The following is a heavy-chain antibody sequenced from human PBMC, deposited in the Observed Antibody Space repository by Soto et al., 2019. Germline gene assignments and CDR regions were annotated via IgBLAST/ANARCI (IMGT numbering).Heavy chain of an antibody. V-gene: IGHV4-38-2*01. Sequence: PSETLSLTCAVSGYSISSGHYWAWIRQPPGKGLEWIGSFYYTGSSYYNPSLKSRVSISVDTSKNQISLKLRFVTAADTAVYFCARVGPSDYSNFEYWGQGRLVTVSS. CDR2: FYYTGSS. CDR1: GYSISSGHY. J-gene: IGHJ4*02. D-gene: IGHD4-4*01. CDR3: ARVGPSDYSNFEY.